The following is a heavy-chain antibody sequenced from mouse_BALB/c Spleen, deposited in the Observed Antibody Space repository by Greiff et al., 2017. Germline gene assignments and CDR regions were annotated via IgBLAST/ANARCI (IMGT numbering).Heavy chain of an antibody. D-gene: IGHD2-1*01. CDR2: ISSGGSYT. Sequence: EVMLVESGGGLVKPGGSLKLSCAASGFTFSSYAMSWVRQTPEKRLEWVATISSGGSYTYYPDSVKGRFPISRDNAKNTLYLQMSSLRSEDTAMYYCAREGGNYEGFAYWGQGTLVTVSA. CDR3: AREGGNYEGFAY. J-gene: IGHJ3*01. CDR1: GFTFSSYA. V-gene: IGHV5-9-1*01.